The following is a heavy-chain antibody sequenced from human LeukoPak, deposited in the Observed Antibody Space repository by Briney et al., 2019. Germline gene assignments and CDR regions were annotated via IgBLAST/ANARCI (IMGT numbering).Heavy chain of an antibody. D-gene: IGHD6-13*01. CDR1: GYTFTSYV. V-gene: IGHV1-3*01. J-gene: IGHJ5*02. CDR3: ARARPPGITAAGRVWFDP. CDR2: INAGNGNT. Sequence: ASVKVSCKASGYTFTSYVIHWVRQAPGQRLEWMGWINAGNGNTKYSQEFQDRVTITRDTSASTVYMELSSLRSDDTAVYYCARARPPGITAAGRVWFDPWGQGTLVTVSS.